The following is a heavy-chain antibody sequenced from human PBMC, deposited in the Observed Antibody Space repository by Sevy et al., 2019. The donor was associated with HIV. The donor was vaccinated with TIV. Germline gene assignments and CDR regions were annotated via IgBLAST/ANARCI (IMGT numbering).Heavy chain of an antibody. D-gene: IGHD5-18*01. V-gene: IGHV3-53*01. J-gene: IGHJ5*02. Sequence: GGSLRLSCVSSGFFVSTNYMSWVRQAPGKGLEWVSIVYSGHRTLYADSVKGRFSISRDNSKKTLYLQINSLRAEDTAVYYCARVAGDTEKGFWFDPWGRGTLVTVSS. CDR2: VYSGHRT. CDR3: ARVAGDTEKGFWFDP. CDR1: GFFVSTNY.